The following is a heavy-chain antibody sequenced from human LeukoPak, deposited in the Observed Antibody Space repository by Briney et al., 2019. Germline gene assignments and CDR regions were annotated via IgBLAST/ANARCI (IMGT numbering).Heavy chain of an antibody. J-gene: IGHJ4*02. D-gene: IGHD5-18*01. Sequence: GESLKTSCKGSGYSFTSYWISWVRQMPGKGLEWMGRIDPSDSYTNYSPSFQGHVTISADKSISTAYLQWSSLKASDTAMYYCARHSNVDTAMVRILDYWGQGTLVTGSP. V-gene: IGHV5-10-1*01. CDR3: ARHSNVDTAMVRILDY. CDR2: IDPSDSYT. CDR1: GYSFTSYW.